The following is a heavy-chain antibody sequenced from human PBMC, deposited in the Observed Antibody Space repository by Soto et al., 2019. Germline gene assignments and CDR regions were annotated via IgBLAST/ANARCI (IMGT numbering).Heavy chain of an antibody. CDR1: GGSISSGDYY. CDR3: ARAPPYYYYDSSGYYHFDY. D-gene: IGHD3-22*01. Sequence: SETLSLTCTVSGGSISSGDYYWSWIRQPPGKGLEWIGYIYYSGSTYYNPSLKSRVTISVDTSKNQFSLKLSSVTAADTAVYYCARAPPYYYYDSSGYYHFDYWGQGTLVTVS. J-gene: IGHJ4*02. V-gene: IGHV4-30-4*01. CDR2: IYYSGST.